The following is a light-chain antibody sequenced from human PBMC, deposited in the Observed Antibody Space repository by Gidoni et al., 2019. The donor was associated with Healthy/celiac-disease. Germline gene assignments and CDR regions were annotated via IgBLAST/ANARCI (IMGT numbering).Light chain of an antibody. Sequence: SVLTQPPSASGTPGQRVTISCSGSSSNIGINTVNWYQQLPGTAPKLLIYSNNLRPSGVPDRFSGSKSGTSASLAISGLQSEDEADYYCAAWDDSLNANWVFGGGTKLTVL. CDR1: SSNIGINT. V-gene: IGLV1-44*01. J-gene: IGLJ3*02. CDR2: SNN. CDR3: AAWDDSLNANWV.